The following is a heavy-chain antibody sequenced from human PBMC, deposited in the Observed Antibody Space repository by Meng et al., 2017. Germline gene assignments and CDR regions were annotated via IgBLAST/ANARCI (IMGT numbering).Heavy chain of an antibody. CDR1: WLSFSCYD. CDR3: ARGLRSSSWYGGYFQH. V-gene: IGHV4-34*01. J-gene: IGHJ1*01. D-gene: IGHD6-13*01. CDR2: INHSGST. Sequence: QAGRGPVKPSEPLSLTFDVFWLSFSCYDWSWIRQPPGKGLEWIGEINHSGSTNYNPSLKDRVTISVDTSKNQFSLKLSSVTAADTAVYYCARGLRSSSWYGGYFQHWGQGTLVTVSS.